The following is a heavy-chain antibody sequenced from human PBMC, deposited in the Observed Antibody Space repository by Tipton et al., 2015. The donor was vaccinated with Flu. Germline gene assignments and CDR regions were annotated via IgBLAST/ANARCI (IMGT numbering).Heavy chain of an antibody. CDR1: GYTFTKYY. D-gene: IGHD1-1*01. Sequence: QLVQSGAEVKRPGASVKVSCQASGYTFTKYYIHWLRQAPGQGLEWMGIIDPSGGGTTYAQNFQDRISVTRDTSTRTVYMGLNSLRSDDTAVYFCARDGTWNDLYWYFDLWGRGTLVTVSS. CDR3: ARDGTWNDLYWYFDL. CDR2: IDPSGGGT. V-gene: IGHV1-46*01. J-gene: IGHJ2*01.